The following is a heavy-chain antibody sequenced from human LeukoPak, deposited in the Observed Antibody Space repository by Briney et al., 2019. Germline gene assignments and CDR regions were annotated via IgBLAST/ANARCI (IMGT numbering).Heavy chain of an antibody. CDR1: GYSISSGYY. CDR3: SRRTGSGSYYVDF. D-gene: IGHD3-10*01. J-gene: IGHJ4*02. V-gene: IGHV4-38-2*01. Sequence: SETLSLTCAVSGYSISSGYYWGWLRQPPGKGLEWIGSIYHSGSTYYNPSLTSRVTISVDTSKYQFSLKVTSETAATKDASLCSRRTGSGSYYVDFWGQGTVVTVSS. CDR2: IYHSGST.